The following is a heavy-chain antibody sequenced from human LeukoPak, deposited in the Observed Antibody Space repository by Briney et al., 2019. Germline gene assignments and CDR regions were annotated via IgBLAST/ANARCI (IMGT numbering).Heavy chain of an antibody. CDR1: GFTVSSNY. V-gene: IGHV3-21*06. CDR3: ASSGSSIQLWLTTFDI. Sequence: PGGSLRLSCAASGFTVSSNYMTWVRQAPGKGLEWVSSMSRSGNYIYYADSVKGRFTISRDNAKNSLYLQMNSLRAEDTAVYYCASSGSSIQLWLTTFDIWGQGTMVIVSS. D-gene: IGHD5-18*01. CDR2: MSRSGNYI. J-gene: IGHJ3*02.